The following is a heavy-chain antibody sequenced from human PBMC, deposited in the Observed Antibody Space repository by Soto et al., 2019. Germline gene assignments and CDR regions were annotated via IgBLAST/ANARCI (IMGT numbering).Heavy chain of an antibody. CDR2: IYHSGST. CDR3: AREGDAQAGIGWFDP. D-gene: IGHD6-13*01. V-gene: IGHV4-4*02. J-gene: IGHJ5*02. CDR1: GGSISSSNW. Sequence: SETLSLTCAVSGGSISSSNWWWWVRQPPGKGLEWIGEIYHSGSTNYNPSLKSRVTISVDKSKNQFYLKLSTVTAADTAVYYCAREGDAQAGIGWFDPWGQGTLVTVSS.